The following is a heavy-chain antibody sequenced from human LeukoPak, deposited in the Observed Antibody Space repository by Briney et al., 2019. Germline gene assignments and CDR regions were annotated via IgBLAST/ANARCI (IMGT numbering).Heavy chain of an antibody. CDR1: GFTFTSKA. V-gene: IGHV3-30-3*01. CDR3: ARRGYCGGDCSDFGP. CDR2: ISDDGSRP. J-gene: IGHJ5*02. D-gene: IGHD2-21*02. Sequence: PGRSLRLSCAASGFTFTSKAMHWVGQAQGKGLEWGPLISDDGSRPYYADSVKGRFTISRDNSKNTLYLQMNSLRADDTAVYYCARRGYCGGDCSDFGPWGQGTLVTVSS.